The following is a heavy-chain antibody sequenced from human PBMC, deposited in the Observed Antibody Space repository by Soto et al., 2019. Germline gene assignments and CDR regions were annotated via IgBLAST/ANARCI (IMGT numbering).Heavy chain of an antibody. CDR3: AGGVEVGYCSGGSCYAVLDY. Sequence: ASVKVSCKASGYTFTSYGISWVRQAPGEGLEWMGWISAYNGNTNYAQKLQGRITMTTDTSTSTAYMELRSLRSDDTAVYYCAGGVEVGYCSGGSCYAVLDYWAQGTLVTVSS. CDR2: ISAYNGNT. J-gene: IGHJ4*02. V-gene: IGHV1-18*01. D-gene: IGHD2-15*01. CDR1: GYTFTSYG.